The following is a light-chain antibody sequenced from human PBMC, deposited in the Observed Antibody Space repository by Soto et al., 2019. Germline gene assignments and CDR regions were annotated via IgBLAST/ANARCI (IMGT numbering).Light chain of an antibody. CDR3: GSHAGDSNLV. CDR1: SSNIGAGYD. J-gene: IGLJ3*02. CDR2: GNI. Sequence: QSVLTQPPSVSGAPGQRVTISCTGRSSNIGAGYDVHWYQQLPGTAPKLLIYGNINRPSGVPDRFSGSKSGTSASLAITGLQAEDEAGYYCGSHAGDSNLVFGGGTKLTVL. V-gene: IGLV1-40*01.